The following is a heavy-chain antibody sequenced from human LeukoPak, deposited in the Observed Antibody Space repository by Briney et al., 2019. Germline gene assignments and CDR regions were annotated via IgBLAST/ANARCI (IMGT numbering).Heavy chain of an antibody. CDR3: ARVDYSSYRGVYYYYYMDV. D-gene: IGHD2-2*01. V-gene: IGHV4-30-4*08. CDR2: IYYSGST. J-gene: IGHJ6*03. Sequence: SETLSLTCTVSGGSISSGDYYWSWIRQPPGKGLEWIGYIYYSGSTYYNPSLKSRVTISVDTSKNQFSLRLSSVTAADTAVYYCARVDYSSYRGVYYYYYMDVWGKGTTVTVSS. CDR1: GGSISSGDYY.